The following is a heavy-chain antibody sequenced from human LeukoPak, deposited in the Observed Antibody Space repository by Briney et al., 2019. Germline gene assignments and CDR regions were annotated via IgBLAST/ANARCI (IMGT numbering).Heavy chain of an antibody. CDR1: GGTFSSYA. D-gene: IGHD2-15*01. CDR2: IIPIFCTA. Sequence: SVTVSCKASGGTFSSYAISWLRQAPGQELEWMGGIIPIFCTANYAQKFQGRVTINADESTSTAYMELSSLRSEDTAVYYCARGEVVVVAATEVYYYGMDVWGKGTTVTVSS. J-gene: IGHJ6*04. V-gene: IGHV1-69*13. CDR3: ARGEVVVVAATEVYYYGMDV.